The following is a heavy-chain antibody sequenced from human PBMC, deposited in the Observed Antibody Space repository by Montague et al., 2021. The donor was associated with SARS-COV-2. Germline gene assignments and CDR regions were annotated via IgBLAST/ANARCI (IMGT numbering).Heavy chain of an antibody. CDR1: RDSISSHNYF. V-gene: IGHV4-39*07. CDR3: AKDGGALAWGTFDI. Sequence: SETRSLTCTVSRDSISSHNYFWAWIRQPPGKGLEWIGSVDYSGLTFYNPSLESRVTISVDTSKKQFSLKVNSVTAADTAVYYCAKDGGALAWGTFDIWGQGTMVTVSS. CDR2: VDYSGLT. D-gene: IGHD3-16*01. J-gene: IGHJ3*02.